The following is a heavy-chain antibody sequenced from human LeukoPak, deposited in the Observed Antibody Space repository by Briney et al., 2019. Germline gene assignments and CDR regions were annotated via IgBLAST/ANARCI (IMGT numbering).Heavy chain of an antibody. D-gene: IGHD3-10*01. CDR2: ISGSGGST. J-gene: IGHJ4*02. V-gene: IGHV3-23*01. CDR3: AKGYYGSGSYYFDY. CDR1: GFTFSSYA. Sequence: GGSLRLSCAASGFTFSSYAVTWVRQAPGKGLGWASGISGSGGSTYYADSVKGRFTISRDNSKNTLYLQMNSLRAEDTAVYYCAKGYYGSGSYYFDYWGQGTLVTVSS.